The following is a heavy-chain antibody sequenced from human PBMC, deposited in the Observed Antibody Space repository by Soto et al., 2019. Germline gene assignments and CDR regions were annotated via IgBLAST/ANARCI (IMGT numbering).Heavy chain of an antibody. CDR1: GYTFTSYA. V-gene: IGHV1-3*01. D-gene: IGHD2-2*01. Sequence: SVKVSCKASGYTFTSYAMHWVRQAPGQRLEWMAWINAGNGNTKYSQKFQGRVTITRDTSASTAYMELNSLTIEDTAVYYCAREYCSSTSCLNWFDPWGQGTLVTVSS. J-gene: IGHJ5*02. CDR3: AREYCSSTSCLNWFDP. CDR2: INAGNGNT.